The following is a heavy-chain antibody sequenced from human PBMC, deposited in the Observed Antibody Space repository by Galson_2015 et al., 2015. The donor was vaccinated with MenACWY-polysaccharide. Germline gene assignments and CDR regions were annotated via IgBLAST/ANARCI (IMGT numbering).Heavy chain of an antibody. CDR1: GFTFSSYS. CDR3: ASGVRGASDY. D-gene: IGHD3-10*02. Sequence: SLRLSCAASGFTFSSYSMNWVRQAPGKGLEWVSYISSSSSTIYYADSVKGRFTISRDNAKNSLYLQMNSLRAEDTAVYYCASGVRGASDYWGQGTLVTVSS. J-gene: IGHJ4*02. CDR2: ISSSSSTI. V-gene: IGHV3-48*01.